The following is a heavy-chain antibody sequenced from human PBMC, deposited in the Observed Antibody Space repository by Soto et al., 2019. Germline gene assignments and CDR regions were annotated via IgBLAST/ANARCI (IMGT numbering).Heavy chain of an antibody. CDR3: AYCPGSYYKNYYYYGMDV. Sequence: SETLSLTCAVSGGSISSSNWWSWVRQPPGKGLEWIGEIYHSGSTNYNPSLKSRVTISVDKSKNQFSLKLSSVTAADTAVYYYAYCPGSYYKNYYYYGMDVWGQGTTVTVSS. V-gene: IGHV4-4*02. CDR1: GGSISSSNW. D-gene: IGHD3-10*01. J-gene: IGHJ6*02. CDR2: IYHSGST.